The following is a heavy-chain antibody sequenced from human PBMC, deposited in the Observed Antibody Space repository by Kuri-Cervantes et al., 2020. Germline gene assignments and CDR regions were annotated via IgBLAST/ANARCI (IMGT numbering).Heavy chain of an antibody. V-gene: IGHV1-8*01. CDR3: TIPAARYDFDY. CDR2: MNPNSGNT. CDR1: GYTFTSYD. J-gene: IGHJ4*02. D-gene: IGHD2-2*01. Sequence: ASVKVSCKASGYTFTSYDINWVRQATGQGLEWMGWMNPNSGNTGYAQKFQGRVTMARNTSISTAYMELSSLRSEDTAVYYCTIPAARYDFDYWGQGTLVTVSS.